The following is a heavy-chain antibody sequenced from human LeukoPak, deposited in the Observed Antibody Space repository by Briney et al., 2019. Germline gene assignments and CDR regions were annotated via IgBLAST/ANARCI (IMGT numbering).Heavy chain of an antibody. CDR3: AHIKEGTYYKKSYYFDY. V-gene: IGHV2-5*02. CDR2: IYWDDDK. CDR1: GFSLTTSEVG. D-gene: IGHD3-22*01. J-gene: IGHJ4*02. Sequence: SGPTLVNPTQTLTLTCTFSGFSLTTSEVGVGWIRQPPGKALDWLALIYWDDDKRYSPSLKSRLTITKDTSKNQVVLTMTNMDPVDTATYYCAHIKEGTYYKKSYYFDYWGQGTLVTVSS.